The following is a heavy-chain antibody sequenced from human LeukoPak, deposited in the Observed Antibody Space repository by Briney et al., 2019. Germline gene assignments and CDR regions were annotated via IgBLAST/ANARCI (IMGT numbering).Heavy chain of an antibody. CDR3: ARGDSNDNDYGDYPDY. CDR1: GGSMKSGTYY. CDR2: IYTSGST. J-gene: IGHJ4*02. Sequence: SQTLSLTCTVSGGSMKSGTYYWSWIRQPAGKGLEWIGRIYTSGSTNYNPSLKSRVTISIDTFKNQFSLNLSSVTAADTAVYYCARGDSNDNDYGDYPDYWGQGTLVTVSS. V-gene: IGHV4-61*02. D-gene: IGHD4-17*01.